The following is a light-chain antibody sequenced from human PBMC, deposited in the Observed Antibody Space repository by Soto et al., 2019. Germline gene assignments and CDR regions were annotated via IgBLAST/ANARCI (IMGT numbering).Light chain of an antibody. J-gene: IGLJ2*01. CDR3: SSYTSSSILVV. CDR2: DVS. Sequence: QSALTQPASVSGSPGQSITISCTATSSDVGGYNYVSWYQQHPGKAPKLMIYDVSNRPSGVSNRFSGSKSGNTASLTISGLQAEDEADYYCSSYTSSSILVVFGGGTKLTVL. CDR1: SSDVGGYNY. V-gene: IGLV2-14*01.